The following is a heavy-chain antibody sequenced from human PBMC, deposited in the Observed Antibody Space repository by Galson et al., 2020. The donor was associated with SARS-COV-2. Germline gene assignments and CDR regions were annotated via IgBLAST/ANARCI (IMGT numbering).Heavy chain of an antibody. CDR1: GFTSRSYA. J-gene: IGHJ4*02. V-gene: IGHV3-23*01. Sequence: LGESLKISCAASGFTSRSYAMPWVRPAPGKGLEWVYGLSGSAASTYYADPVKARFAISRDNFKNTLSRQMNNLRAEYTAVYYCAKGWSIAVAGNSLDCWGQGTLVTVAS. D-gene: IGHD6-19*01. CDR3: AKGWSIAVAGNSLDC. CDR2: LSGSAAST.